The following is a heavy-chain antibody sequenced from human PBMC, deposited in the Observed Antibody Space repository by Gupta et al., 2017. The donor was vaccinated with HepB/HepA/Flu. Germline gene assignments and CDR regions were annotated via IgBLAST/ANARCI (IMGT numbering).Heavy chain of an antibody. V-gene: IGHV3-23*01. CDR2: FGSDMRT. J-gene: IGHJ6*03. Sequence: QLLESGGGLVQPGGSLRLSCAAPGFSVGSNAMAWVRRAHGKGLGWVSGFGSDMRTHYADSVGGRFTISRDNLKNTVSLQMNNLRAEDTAVYYCAKDLYFWSAMDVWGEGTTVTVSS. D-gene: IGHD3-3*01. CDR1: GFSVGSNA. CDR3: AKDLYFWSAMDV.